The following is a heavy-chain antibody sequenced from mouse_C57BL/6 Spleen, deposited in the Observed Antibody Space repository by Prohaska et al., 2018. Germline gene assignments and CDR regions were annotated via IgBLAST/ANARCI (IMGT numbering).Heavy chain of an antibody. J-gene: IGHJ1*03. CDR1: GFTFSGFW. V-gene: IGHV11-2*01. Sequence: EVQLLETGGGLVQPGGSRGLSCEGSGFTFSGFWMSWVRQTPGKTLEWIGDINSDGSAINYAPSIKDRFTIFRDNDKSTRYLQMSNVRSEDTATYFCMRYGRSYWYFDVWGTGTTVTVSS. CDR3: MRYGRSYWYFDV. CDR2: INSDGSAI. D-gene: IGHD1-1*01.